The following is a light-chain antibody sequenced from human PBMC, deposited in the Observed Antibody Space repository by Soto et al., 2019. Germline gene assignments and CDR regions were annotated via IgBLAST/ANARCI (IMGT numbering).Light chain of an antibody. CDR2: EAS. V-gene: IGKV1-39*01. J-gene: IGKJ3*01. Sequence: DIQMTQSPSSLSASVGDRVTITCRASQSIRSYLNWYQQKPEKAPELLIYEASSLQSGVPSRFSGSGSGTDLTLTISSLQPEDFATYYCQQSYTTPFTFGPGTKVDIK. CDR1: QSIRSY. CDR3: QQSYTTPFT.